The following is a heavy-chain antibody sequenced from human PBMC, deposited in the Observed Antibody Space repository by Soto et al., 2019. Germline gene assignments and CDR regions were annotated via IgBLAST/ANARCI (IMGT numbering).Heavy chain of an antibody. CDR2: ISGTGTST. D-gene: IGHD4-17*01. Sequence: EVQVLESGGDLVQPGGPLRLSCVASGFTFSNYAMSWVRQAPGKGLEGVSTISGTGTSTYYADFVKGRFTISEDNSKNSLYVQMTSLRAEDTAVYYWAKHDRGDDLASWGQGTLVSVSS. J-gene: IGHJ5*02. V-gene: IGHV3-23*01. CDR3: AKHDRGDDLAS. CDR1: GFTFSNYA.